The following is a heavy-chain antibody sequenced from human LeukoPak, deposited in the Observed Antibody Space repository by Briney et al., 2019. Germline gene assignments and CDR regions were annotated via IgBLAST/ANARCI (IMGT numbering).Heavy chain of an antibody. D-gene: IGHD6-13*01. CDR3: AKKTPGTYPSDY. CDR2: SGTACDT. V-gene: IGHV3-23*01. Sequence: QPGGSLSLPCGVSGLTFSSFAMNWVRRVPGRGLEWVSASGTACDTYYAESVKGRFNIYRDDIKNTLHLEMTSLRAEDTGVYFCAKKTPGTYPSDYWGQGTLLTVSP. J-gene: IGHJ4*02. CDR1: GLTFSSFA.